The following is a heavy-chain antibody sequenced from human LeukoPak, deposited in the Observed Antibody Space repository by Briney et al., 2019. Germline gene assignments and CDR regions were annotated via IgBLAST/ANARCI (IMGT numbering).Heavy chain of an antibody. D-gene: IGHD6-19*01. V-gene: IGHV3-48*01. CDR2: ISSSSSTI. CDR1: GFTFSSYS. CDR3: AREGQQWLRVSREFDY. J-gene: IGHJ4*02. Sequence: PPGGSLRLSCAASGFTFSSYSMNWVRQAPGKGLEWVSYISSSSSTIYYADSVKGRFTISRDNAKNSLYLQMNSLRAEDTAVYYCAREGQQWLRVSREFDYWGQGTLVTVSS.